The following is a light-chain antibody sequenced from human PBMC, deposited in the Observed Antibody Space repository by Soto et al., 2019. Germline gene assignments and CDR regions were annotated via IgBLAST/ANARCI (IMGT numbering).Light chain of an antibody. J-gene: IGKJ4*01. CDR1: QGVGSY. Sequence: IQLTQAPSSLSAAVGDRVTITCRASQGVGSYLAWYQQKPGTAPKLLIYVTSTLQSGVPSRFSGSGSGTDFTLTSSSLQPEDFATYYCQQHNRYPLTFVGGTKVEIK. CDR3: QQHNRYPLT. CDR2: VTS. V-gene: IGKV1-9*01.